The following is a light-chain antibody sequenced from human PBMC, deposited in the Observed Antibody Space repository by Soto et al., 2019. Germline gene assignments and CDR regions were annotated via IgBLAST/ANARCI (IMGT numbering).Light chain of an antibody. CDR2: DAS. CDR1: QSLDNY. V-gene: IGKV3-11*01. J-gene: IGKJ5*01. CDR3: QQRSEWIT. Sequence: ESVLTQPPPTLSLSPGEGLTLSCRASQSLDNYLAWYQQKPGQAPRLLIYDASNRATGIPARFSGSGSGTDFTLTISSLEPEDFAIYYCQQRSEWITFGQGTRLEIK.